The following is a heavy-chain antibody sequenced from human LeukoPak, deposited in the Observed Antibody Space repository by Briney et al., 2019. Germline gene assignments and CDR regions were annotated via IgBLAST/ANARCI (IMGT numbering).Heavy chain of an antibody. D-gene: IGHD2-15*01. CDR1: GGSISSGGYY. CDR3: ARGTVVRGSWFDP. Sequence: PSETLSLTCTVSGGSISSGGYYWSWIRQHPGKGLEWIGYIYYSGSTYYNPSLKSRVTILVDTSKNQFSLKLSSVTAADTAVYYCARGTVVRGSWFDPWGQGTLVTVSS. J-gene: IGHJ5*02. V-gene: IGHV4-31*03. CDR2: IYYSGST.